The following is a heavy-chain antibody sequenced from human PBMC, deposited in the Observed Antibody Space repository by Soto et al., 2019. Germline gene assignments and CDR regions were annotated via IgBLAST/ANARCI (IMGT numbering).Heavy chain of an antibody. CDR1: GFTFSSYA. J-gene: IGHJ4*02. D-gene: IGHD1-26*01. CDR3: AGDLGGSSLYYFDY. Sequence: PGGSLRLSCAASGFTFSSYAMNWVRQAPGKGLEWVSSITSSGTYIYYANSAKGRFTVSRDNAKNSLYLQMNSLRAEDTAVYYCAGDLGGSSLYYFDYWGPGTLVTVSS. CDR2: ITSSGTYI. V-gene: IGHV3-21*01.